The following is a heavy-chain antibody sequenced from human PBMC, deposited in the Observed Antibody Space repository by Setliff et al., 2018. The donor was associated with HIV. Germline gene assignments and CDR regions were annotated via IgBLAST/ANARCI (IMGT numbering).Heavy chain of an antibody. J-gene: IGHJ5*02. CDR1: GYSFTSYW. Sequence: GESLKISCQGSGYSFTSYWIAWVRQMPGKGLEWMGIIYPGDSNARYNPSFQGQVTISADKSISTAYLQWSSLKSSDTAMYYCARRDLNWFDPWGQGTLVTVSS. CDR3: ARRDLNWFDP. V-gene: IGHV5-51*01. CDR2: IYPGDSNA.